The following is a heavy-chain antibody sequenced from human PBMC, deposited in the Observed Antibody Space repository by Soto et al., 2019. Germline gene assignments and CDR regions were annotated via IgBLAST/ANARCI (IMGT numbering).Heavy chain of an antibody. CDR1: GYTFTSCD. CDR2: MNPNSGNT. V-gene: IGHV1-8*01. Sequence: QVQLVQSGAEVKQPGASVKVSCKASGYTFTSCDINWVRQATGQGLEWMGWMNPNSGNTGYAQKFQGRVTMTRNTSISTAYMELSSLRSEDTAVYYCARRGYSSSWYYYYYYGMDVWGQGTTVTVSS. CDR3: ARRGYSSSWYYYYYYGMDV. J-gene: IGHJ6*02. D-gene: IGHD6-13*01.